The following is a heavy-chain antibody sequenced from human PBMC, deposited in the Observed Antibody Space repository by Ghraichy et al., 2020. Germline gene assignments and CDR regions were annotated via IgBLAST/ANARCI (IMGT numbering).Heavy chain of an antibody. J-gene: IGHJ4*02. CDR3: ARDRFRYCSGGSCSFDY. CDR2: ISYDGSNK. CDR1: GFTFSSYA. D-gene: IGHD2-15*01. Sequence: GGSLRLSCAASGFTFSSYAMHWVRQAPGKGLEWVAVISYDGSNKYYADSVKGRFTISRDNSKNTLYLQMNSPRAEDTAVYYCARDRFRYCSGGSCSFDYWGQGTLVTVSS. V-gene: IGHV3-30-3*01.